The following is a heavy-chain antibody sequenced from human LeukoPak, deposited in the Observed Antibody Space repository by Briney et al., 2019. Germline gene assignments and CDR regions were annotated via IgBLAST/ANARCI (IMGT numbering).Heavy chain of an antibody. V-gene: IGHV3-11*01. CDR3: MRYTDYGDLY. J-gene: IGHJ4*02. D-gene: IGHD3-16*01. Sequence: GGSLRLSCTACGFSFSDSYMTGTRQAPGKGLEWISYITSSGRSTDYADSVKGRFIISRDNAMNSLFLQMSSLRVDDTAVYYCMRYTDYGDLYWGQGTLVTVSS. CDR1: GFSFSDSY. CDR2: ITSSGRST.